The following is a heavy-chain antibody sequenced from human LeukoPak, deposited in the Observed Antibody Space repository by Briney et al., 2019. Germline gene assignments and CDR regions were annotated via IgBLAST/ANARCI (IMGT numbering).Heavy chain of an antibody. D-gene: IGHD3-22*01. Sequence: SVKVSCKASGGTFSSYAISWVRQAPGQGLEWMGRIIPILGIANYAQKFQGRVTITADKSTSTAYMELRSLRSDDTAVYYCARDFSSYYYDSISDSPHYYYYYYGMDVWGQGTTVTVSS. CDR2: IIPILGIA. CDR1: GGTFSSYA. CDR3: ARDFSSYYYDSISDSPHYYYYYYGMDV. J-gene: IGHJ6*02. V-gene: IGHV1-69*04.